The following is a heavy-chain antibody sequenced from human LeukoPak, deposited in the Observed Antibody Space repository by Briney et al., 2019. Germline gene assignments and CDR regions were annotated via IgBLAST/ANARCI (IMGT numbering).Heavy chain of an antibody. Sequence: SETLSLTCTVSGGSISNINYYWGWIRQPPGKGLEWIGSIYYSGSTYYNPSLKSRVTISVDTSKNQFSLKLSSVTAADTAVYYCARGAHVITEWGQGTLVTVSS. V-gene: IGHV4-39*07. D-gene: IGHD3-22*01. CDR1: GGSISNINYY. CDR2: IYYSGST. CDR3: ARGAHVITE. J-gene: IGHJ4*02.